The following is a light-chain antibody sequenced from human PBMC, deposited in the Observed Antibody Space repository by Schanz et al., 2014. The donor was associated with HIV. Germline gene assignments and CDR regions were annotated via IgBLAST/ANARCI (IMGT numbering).Light chain of an antibody. CDR1: QNITDH. CDR2: AAN. Sequence: DIQMAQSPSSLSASLGDRVAITCRASQNITDHLTWYQQKTGRPPKLLIYAANVLHPGVPSRFSGSGSGTDFTLTITNLQPEDFALYFCQQSFTTPSITFGQGTRLEIK. CDR3: QQSFTTPSIT. J-gene: IGKJ5*01. V-gene: IGKV1-39*01.